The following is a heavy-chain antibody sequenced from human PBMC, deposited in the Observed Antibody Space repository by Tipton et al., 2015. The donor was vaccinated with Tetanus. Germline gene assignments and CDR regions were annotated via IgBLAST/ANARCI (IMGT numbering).Heavy chain of an antibody. CDR2: IYTGGSA. Sequence: SLRLSCAASGFTFRNYGMHWVRQAPGKGLEWVSVIYTGGSADYTDSVKGRFTISRDNSNNSLSLQMNSLRIDDTAVYYCAFRTNWRFSRGFDCWGQGILVTVSS. V-gene: IGHV3-53*01. J-gene: IGHJ4*02. D-gene: IGHD1-20*01. CDR3: AFRTNWRFSRGFDC. CDR1: GFTFRNYG.